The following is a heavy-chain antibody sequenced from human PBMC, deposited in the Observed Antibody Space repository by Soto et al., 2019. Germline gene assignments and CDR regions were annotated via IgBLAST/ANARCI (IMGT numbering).Heavy chain of an antibody. CDR1: GFTFSSYA. Sequence: GGSLRLSCAASGFTFSSYAMSWVRQAPGKGLEWVSAISGSGGSTYYADSVKGRFTISRDNSKNTLYLQMNSLRAEDTAVYYCAKGRGPGGYDFWSGYYYYYGMDVWGQGTKVTVYS. D-gene: IGHD3-3*01. CDR3: AKGRGPGGYDFWSGYYYYYGMDV. CDR2: ISGSGGST. J-gene: IGHJ6*02. V-gene: IGHV3-23*01.